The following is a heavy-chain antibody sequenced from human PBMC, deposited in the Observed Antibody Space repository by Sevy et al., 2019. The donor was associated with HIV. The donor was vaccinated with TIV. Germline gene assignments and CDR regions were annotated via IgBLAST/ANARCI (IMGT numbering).Heavy chain of an antibody. CDR3: ARDFTVFGVVPGIDY. Sequence: LSLTCAASGFTFRTYSMNWVRQAPGKGLEWLSSISDDSRYIYYSDSVKGRFTISRANAKNFLFLQMNNLRVEDTAIYYCARDFTVFGVVPGIDYWGQGNLVTVSS. V-gene: IGHV3-21*04. CDR1: GFTFRTYS. D-gene: IGHD3-3*01. CDR2: ISDDSRYI. J-gene: IGHJ4*02.